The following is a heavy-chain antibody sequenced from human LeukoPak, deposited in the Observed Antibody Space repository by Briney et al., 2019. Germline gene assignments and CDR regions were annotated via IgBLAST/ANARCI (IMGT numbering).Heavy chain of an antibody. J-gene: IGHJ6*03. Sequence: PGGSLRLSCAASGFTFSSYAMSWVRQAPGKGLEWVAVISYDGSNKYYADSVKGRFTISRDNSKNTLYLQMNSLRAEDTAVYYCARAGGYSLMVRYYYYYMDVWGKGTTVTVSS. CDR3: ARAGGYSLMVRYYYYYMDV. D-gene: IGHD3-10*01. CDR2: ISYDGSNK. V-gene: IGHV3-30*04. CDR1: GFTFSSYA.